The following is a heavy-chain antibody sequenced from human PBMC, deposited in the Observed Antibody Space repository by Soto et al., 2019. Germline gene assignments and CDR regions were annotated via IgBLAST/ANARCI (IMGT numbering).Heavy chain of an antibody. CDR3: ARHAKLGSEVVPAAIDYYYGMDV. CDR2: IYPGDSDT. Sequence: GESLKISCKGSGYSFTSYWIGWVRQMPGKGLEWMGIIYPGDSDTRYSPSFQGQVTISADKSISTAYLQWSSLKASDTAMYYCARHAKLGSEVVPAAIDYYYGMDVWGQGTTVTVSS. J-gene: IGHJ6*02. V-gene: IGHV5-51*01. CDR1: GYSFTSYW. D-gene: IGHD2-2*02.